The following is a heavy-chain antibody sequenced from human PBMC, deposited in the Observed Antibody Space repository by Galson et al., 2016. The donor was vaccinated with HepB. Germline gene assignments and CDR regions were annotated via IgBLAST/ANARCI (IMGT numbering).Heavy chain of an antibody. CDR2: TYYKSRWYT. V-gene: IGHV6-1*01. CDR3: TRTTHRGRKLAFDV. Sequence: CAISGDSVSSNTADWNWIRQSPSRGLEWLGRTYYKSRWYTNYGVSVTSRISISPDTSKNQFSLQLNSVTPEDTAIYYCTRTTHRGRKLAFDVWGPGSTVTFSS. CDR1: GDSVSSNTAD. D-gene: IGHD1-14*01. J-gene: IGHJ3*01.